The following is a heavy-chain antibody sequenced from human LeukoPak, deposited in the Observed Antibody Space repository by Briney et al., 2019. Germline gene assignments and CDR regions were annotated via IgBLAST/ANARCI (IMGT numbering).Heavy chain of an antibody. CDR2: IYSGGDT. CDR1: GFIVSGTY. J-gene: IGHJ4*02. Sequence: GGSLRLSCAASGFIVSGTYMTWVRQAPGKGLECVSIIYSGGDTYYTDSVKGRFSVSRDNSKNTLYLQLNSLSAEDTAVYYCAREGAGTTYYFDHWGQGTLVTVSS. D-gene: IGHD1-1*01. CDR3: AREGAGTTYYFDH. V-gene: IGHV3-53*01.